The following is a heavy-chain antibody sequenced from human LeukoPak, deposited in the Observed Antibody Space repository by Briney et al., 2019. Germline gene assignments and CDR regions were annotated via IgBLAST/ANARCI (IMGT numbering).Heavy chain of an antibody. CDR2: ISNDGSNK. CDR1: GFTFSNYA. J-gene: IGHJ6*02. V-gene: IGHV3-30*18. CDR3: AKDKGIYCSSIDCSPGMDV. Sequence: GGSLSLSCAASGFTFSNYAMHWVRQAPGRGLDWVAFISNDGSNKYYADSVKGRFTISRDNSKNTLSLQMNSLRAEDTAVYYCAKDKGIYCSSIDCSPGMDVWGQGTTVTVSS. D-gene: IGHD2-2*01.